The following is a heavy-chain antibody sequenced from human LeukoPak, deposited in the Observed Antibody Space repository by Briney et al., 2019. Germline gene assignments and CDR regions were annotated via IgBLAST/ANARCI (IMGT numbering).Heavy chain of an antibody. J-gene: IGHJ5*02. D-gene: IGHD4-17*01. V-gene: IGHV3-20*04. CDR2: INWNGDST. Sequence: PGGSLRLSCAASGFTFDDYGMSWVRHAPGKGLEWVSGINWNGDSTGYADSVKGRFTISRDNAKNSLYLQMDSLRAEDTAVYYCAREASDYGDYNWFDPWGQGTLVTVSS. CDR3: AREASDYGDYNWFDP. CDR1: GFTFDDYG.